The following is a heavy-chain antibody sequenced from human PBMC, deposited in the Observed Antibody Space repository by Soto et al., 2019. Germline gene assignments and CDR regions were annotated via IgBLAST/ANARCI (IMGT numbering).Heavy chain of an antibody. CDR3: ARDLWGYCGADCYPLDV. Sequence: SETLSLTCAVYGGSFSGYYWSWIRQPPGKGLEWIGEIRHSGSTNYNPSLKSRVTISVDTSKNQFSLKLSSVTAADTAVYYCARDLWGYCGADCYPLDVWGQGTTVT. D-gene: IGHD2-21*02. CDR1: GGSFSGYY. V-gene: IGHV4-34*01. CDR2: IRHSGST. J-gene: IGHJ6*02.